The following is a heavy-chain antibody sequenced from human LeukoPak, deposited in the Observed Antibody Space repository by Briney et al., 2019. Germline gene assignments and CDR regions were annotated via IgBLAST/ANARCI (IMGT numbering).Heavy chain of an antibody. V-gene: IGHV1-69*04. CDR2: IIPILGIA. J-gene: IGHJ4*02. CDR3: ARDRSITMVRGVTDY. CDR1: GGTFSSYA. Sequence: SVKVSCKASGGTFSSYAISWVRQAPGQGLEWMGRIIPILGIANYAQKFQGRVTITADKSTSTAYMELSSLRSEDTAVYYCARDRSITMVRGVTDYWGQGTLVTVSS. D-gene: IGHD3-10*01.